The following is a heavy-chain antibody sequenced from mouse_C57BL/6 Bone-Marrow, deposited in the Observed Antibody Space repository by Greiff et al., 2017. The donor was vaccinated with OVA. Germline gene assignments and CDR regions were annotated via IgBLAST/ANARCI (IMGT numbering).Heavy chain of an antibody. V-gene: IGHV1-81*01. J-gene: IGHJ3*01. CDR2: IYPRSGNT. CDR3: ARPYDYDGFAD. D-gene: IGHD2-4*01. CDR1: GYTFTSYG. Sequence: VQLQQSGAELARPGASVKLSCKASGYTFTSYGISWVKQRTGQGLEWIGEIYPRSGNTYSNEKFKGKATLTADKSSSTGYMELRSLTSEDAAVYLCARPYDYDGFADWGKGTLVTVSA.